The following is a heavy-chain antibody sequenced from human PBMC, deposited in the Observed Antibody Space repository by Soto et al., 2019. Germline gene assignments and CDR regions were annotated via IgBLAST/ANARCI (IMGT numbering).Heavy chain of an antibody. CDR2: ISAYNGNT. Sequence: QVQLVQSGAEVKKPGASVKVSCKASGYTFTSYGISWVRQAPGQGLEWMGWISAYNGNTNYAQKLQGRVTMTTDTSTSTAYMELRSLRSDDTAVYYCAIDAITMVRGVYYYYGMDVWGQGTTVTVSS. V-gene: IGHV1-18*01. D-gene: IGHD3-10*01. CDR1: GYTFTSYG. CDR3: AIDAITMVRGVYYYYGMDV. J-gene: IGHJ6*02.